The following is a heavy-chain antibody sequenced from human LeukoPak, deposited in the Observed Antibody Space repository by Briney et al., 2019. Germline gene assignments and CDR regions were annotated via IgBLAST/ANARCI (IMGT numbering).Heavy chain of an antibody. V-gene: IGHV1-69*05. CDR1: GGTFSSYA. CDR3: ARDQYPDIHSSGLAIFDY. D-gene: IGHD6-19*01. CDR2: IIPIFGTA. J-gene: IGHJ4*02. Sequence: SVKVSCKASGGTFSSYAISWVRQAPGQGLEWMGRIIPIFGTANYAQKFQGRVTITTDESTSTAYMELSSLRSEDTAVYYCARDQYPDIHSSGLAIFDYWGQGTLVTVSS.